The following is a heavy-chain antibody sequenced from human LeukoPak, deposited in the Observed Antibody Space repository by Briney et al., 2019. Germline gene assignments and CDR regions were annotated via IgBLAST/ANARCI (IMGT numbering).Heavy chain of an antibody. D-gene: IGHD5-12*01. Sequence: SQTLSLTCTVSGGSITSGDYWWSWVRHPPGKGLEWIGYIYPSGTTHYKTSLKSRLTISLDRSKNQFSLTLKSVTAADTAVYYCARHSGYERDWGQGTLVTVSS. CDR1: GGSITSGDYW. CDR3: ARHSGYERD. V-gene: IGHV4-30-4*01. J-gene: IGHJ4*02. CDR2: IYPSGTT.